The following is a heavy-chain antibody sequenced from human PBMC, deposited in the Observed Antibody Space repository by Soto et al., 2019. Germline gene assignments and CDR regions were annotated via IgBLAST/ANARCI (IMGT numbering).Heavy chain of an antibody. CDR2: IYHSGST. CDR1: GGSISSGGYS. CDR3: AKNVWGITIFGGMDV. V-gene: IGHV4-30-2*01. D-gene: IGHD3-9*01. J-gene: IGHJ6*02. Sequence: SETLSLTCAVSGGSISSGGYSWSWILQPPGKGLEWIGYIYHSGSTYYNPSLKSRVTISVDRSKNQFSLKLSSVTAADTAVYYCAKNVWGITIFGGMDVWGQGTTVTVSS.